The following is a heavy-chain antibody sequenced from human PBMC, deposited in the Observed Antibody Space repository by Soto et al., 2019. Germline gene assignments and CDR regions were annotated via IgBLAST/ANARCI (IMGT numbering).Heavy chain of an antibody. V-gene: IGHV3-48*01. CDR2: ISSSSSNI. D-gene: IGHD5-12*01. J-gene: IGHJ4*02. Sequence: HPSETLSLTCTVSGGSITSSSSYWGWIRQPPGKGLEWVSYISSSSSNIYYADSVKGRFTISRDNSKNTLYLQMNSWRAEDTAVYYCARGSGYDLLGFPDPPETLGDYWGQGTLVPVSS. CDR3: ARGSGYDLLGFPDPPETLGDY. CDR1: GGSITSSS.